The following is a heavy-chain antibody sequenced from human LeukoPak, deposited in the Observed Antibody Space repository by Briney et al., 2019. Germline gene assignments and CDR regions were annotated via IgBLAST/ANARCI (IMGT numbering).Heavy chain of an antibody. CDR1: GFTVSSNY. CDR3: AREGNPSGGYFDY. D-gene: IGHD3-10*01. CDR2: IYSGGST. J-gene: IGHJ4*02. V-gene: IGHV3-66*01. Sequence: PGGSLRLSCAASGFTVSSNYMSWVRQAPGKGLEWVSVIYSGGSTYYADSVKDRFSISRDNPKNTLYLQMISLRAEDTAVYYCAREGNPSGGYFDYWGQGTLVTVSS.